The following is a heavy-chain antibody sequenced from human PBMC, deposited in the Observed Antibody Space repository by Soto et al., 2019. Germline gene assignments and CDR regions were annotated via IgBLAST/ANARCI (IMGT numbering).Heavy chain of an antibody. D-gene: IGHD5-12*01. J-gene: IGHJ5*02. CDR2: IHNSGAS. V-gene: IGHV4-59*02. CDR3: ARGPQWLRSDNWFDP. Sequence: QVQLQETGPGLVRPSETLSLTCSVSGASVSGYYWSWIRQTPGKGLEWIGNIHNSGASKYNPSLKGRVTTSLDTSKNEFSLKIGSVTTADTAVYYCARGPQWLRSDNWFDPWGQGNLVTVSS. CDR1: GASVSGYY.